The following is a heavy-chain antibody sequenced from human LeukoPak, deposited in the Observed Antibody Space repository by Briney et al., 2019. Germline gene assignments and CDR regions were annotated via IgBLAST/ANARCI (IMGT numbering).Heavy chain of an antibody. J-gene: IGHJ6*03. CDR2: ISSGGSVT. Sequence: PGGSLRLSCETSGFTLSTYWIHWVRQAPGKGLVWVSIISSGGSVTRYTDSVKGRFTISRDNAKNTVDLQMNSLRVEDTAVYYCVRDVTRHMDVWGKGTAVTVSS. V-gene: IGHV3-74*01. CDR1: GFTLSTYW. CDR3: VRDVTRHMDV. D-gene: IGHD4-17*01.